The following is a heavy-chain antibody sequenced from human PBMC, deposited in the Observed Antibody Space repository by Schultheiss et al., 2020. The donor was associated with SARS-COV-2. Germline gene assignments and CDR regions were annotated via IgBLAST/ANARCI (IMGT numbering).Heavy chain of an antibody. V-gene: IGHV3-30*18. CDR3: AKDLGGSYPNWFDP. Sequence: GGSLRLSCAASGFTFSSYAMSWVRQAPGKGLEWVAVISYDGSNKYYADSVKGRFTISRDNSKNTLYLQMNSLRAEDTAVYYCAKDLGGSYPNWFDPWGQGTLVTVSS. CDR2: ISYDGSNK. D-gene: IGHD1-26*01. CDR1: GFTFSSYA. J-gene: IGHJ5*02.